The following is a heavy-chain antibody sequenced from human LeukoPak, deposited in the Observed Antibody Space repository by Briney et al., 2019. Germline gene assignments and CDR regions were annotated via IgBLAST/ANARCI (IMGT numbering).Heavy chain of an antibody. CDR2: IYYRSKWFN. Sequence: SQTLSLTCVISGDSVFTDAVAWNWIRQSPSRGLEWLGRIYYRSKWFNDYAVSVKSRITINPDTSKNQFSLQLNSVTPEDTALYYCARAESSSWPFDYWGQGTLVTVSS. D-gene: IGHD6-13*01. J-gene: IGHJ4*02. CDR3: ARAESSSWPFDY. V-gene: IGHV6-1*01. CDR1: GDSVFTDAVA.